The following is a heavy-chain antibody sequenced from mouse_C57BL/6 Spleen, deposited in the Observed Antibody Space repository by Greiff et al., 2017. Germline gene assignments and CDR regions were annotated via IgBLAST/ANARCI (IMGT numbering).Heavy chain of an antibody. Sequence: VQLQQSGPELVKPGASVKMSCKASGYTFTDYNMHWVKQSHGKSLEWIGYINPNNGGTSYNQKFKGKATLTVNKSSSTAYMELRSLTSEDSAVYYCARGGDYYGSSYEDWGQGATLTVSS. D-gene: IGHD1-1*01. CDR3: ARGGDYYGSSYED. V-gene: IGHV1-22*01. J-gene: IGHJ2*01. CDR2: INPNNGGT. CDR1: GYTFTDYN.